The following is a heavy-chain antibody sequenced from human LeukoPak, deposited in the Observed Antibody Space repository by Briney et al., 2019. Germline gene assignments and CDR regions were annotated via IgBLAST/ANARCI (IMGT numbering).Heavy chain of an antibody. CDR3: ARQTTVTTRGNWFDP. CDR2: IYYSGST. J-gene: IGHJ5*02. CDR1: GGSISSYY. Sequence: SETLSPTCTVSGGSISSYYWSWIRQPPGKGLEWIGYIYYSGSTNYNPSLKSRVTISVDTSKNQFSLKLSSVTAADTAVYYCARQTTVTTRGNWFDPWGQGTLVTVSS. V-gene: IGHV4-59*01. D-gene: IGHD4-17*01.